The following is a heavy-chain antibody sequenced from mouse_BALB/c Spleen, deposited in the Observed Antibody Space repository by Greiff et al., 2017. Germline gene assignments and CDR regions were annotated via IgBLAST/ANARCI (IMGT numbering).Heavy chain of an antibody. Sequence: EVKLMESGGGLVQPGGSRKLSCAASGFTFSSFGMHWVRQAPEKGLEWVAYISSGSSTIYYADTVKGRFTISRDNPKNTLFLQMTSLRSEDTAMYNCARSSSYLFDYWGQGTTLTVSS. CDR3: ARSSSYLFDY. D-gene: IGHD1-1*01. J-gene: IGHJ2*01. V-gene: IGHV5-17*02. CDR1: GFTFSSFG. CDR2: ISSGSSTI.